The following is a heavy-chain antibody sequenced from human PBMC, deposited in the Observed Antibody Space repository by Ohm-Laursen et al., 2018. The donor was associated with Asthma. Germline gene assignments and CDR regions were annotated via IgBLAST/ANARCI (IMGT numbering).Heavy chain of an antibody. Sequence: GTLSLTCPLSGASFSTYYWGWIRQPPGKGLEWIGYIYSTGSTNYNPSLESRVTISIDTSTNQFSLKLSSVTAADTAVYYCASGLMVALGMDVWGQGTTVTVSS. CDR1: GASFSTYY. D-gene: IGHD2-15*01. CDR2: IYSTGST. V-gene: IGHV4-4*08. CDR3: ASGLMVALGMDV. J-gene: IGHJ6*02.